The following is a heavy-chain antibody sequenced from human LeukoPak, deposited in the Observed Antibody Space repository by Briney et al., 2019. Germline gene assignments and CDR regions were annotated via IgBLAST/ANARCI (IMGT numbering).Heavy chain of an antibody. D-gene: IGHD5-12*01. CDR3: ARGGGDIVATNWFDP. J-gene: IGHJ5*02. Sequence: SETLSLTCTVSGGSISSYYWSWIRQPPGKGLEWIGYIYYSGSTNYNPSLKSRVTISVDTSKNQFSLKPSSVTAADTAVYYCARGGGDIVATNWFDPWGQGTLVTASS. CDR1: GGSISSYY. CDR2: IYYSGST. V-gene: IGHV4-59*01.